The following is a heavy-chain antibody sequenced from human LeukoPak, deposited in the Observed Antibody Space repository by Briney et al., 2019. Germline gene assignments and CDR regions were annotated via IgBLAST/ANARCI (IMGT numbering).Heavy chain of an antibody. Sequence: GGSLRLSCAASEFTFSNYAMHWVRQAPGEGLERVTGISYDGNKIYYTDSVKGRFTISRDNSKSTLYLQMNSLGVEDAAVYYCARGAGGSSGWSTIRYFDYWGQGTLVTISS. CDR1: EFTFSNYA. J-gene: IGHJ4*02. D-gene: IGHD6-13*01. CDR3: ARGAGGSSGWSTIRYFDY. CDR2: ISYDGNKI. V-gene: IGHV3-30-3*01.